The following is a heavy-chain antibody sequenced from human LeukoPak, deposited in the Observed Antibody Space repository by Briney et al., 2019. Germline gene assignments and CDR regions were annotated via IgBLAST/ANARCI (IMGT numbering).Heavy chain of an antibody. J-gene: IGHJ4*02. D-gene: IGHD6-19*01. CDR2: INPNSGGT. CDR1: GYTFTGYY. V-gene: IGHV1-2*02. Sequence: ASVKVSCKASGYTFTGYYMHWVRQAPGQGLEWMGWINPNSGGTNYAQKFQGRVTMTRDTSISTAYMELSRLRSDDTAVYYCARARGRYSSGWYYFDYWGQGTLVTVSS. CDR3: ARARGRYSSGWYYFDY.